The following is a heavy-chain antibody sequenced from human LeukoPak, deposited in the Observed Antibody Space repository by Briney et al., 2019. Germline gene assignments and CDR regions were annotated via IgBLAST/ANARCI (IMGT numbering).Heavy chain of an antibody. CDR3: AREGPRGNSQFDY. V-gene: IGHV3-33*01. D-gene: IGHD2/OR15-2a*01. CDR2: IWYDGSNK. J-gene: IGHJ4*02. CDR1: GFTFSSYG. Sequence: GGSLRLSCAASGFTFSSYGMHWVRQAPGKGLEWVALIWYDGSNKYYTDSVKGRLTISRDNSKNTLYLQMNSLRAEDTAVYYCAREGPRGNSQFDYWGQGTLVTVSS.